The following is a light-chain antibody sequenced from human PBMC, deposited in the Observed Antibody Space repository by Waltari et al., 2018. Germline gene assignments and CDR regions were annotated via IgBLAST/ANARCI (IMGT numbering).Light chain of an antibody. V-gene: IGKV4-1*01. CDR1: QGVLYSSNNKNY. CDR3: QQYYRSRT. Sequence: DIVMTQSPDSLAVSLGERATINCKSSQGVLYSSNNKNYLAWYQQKPGQPPKLLIRWASTRESGVPDRFSGGGSGTDFTLTISSLQAEYVAVYYCQQYYRSRTFGQGTRVEIK. J-gene: IGKJ1*01. CDR2: WAS.